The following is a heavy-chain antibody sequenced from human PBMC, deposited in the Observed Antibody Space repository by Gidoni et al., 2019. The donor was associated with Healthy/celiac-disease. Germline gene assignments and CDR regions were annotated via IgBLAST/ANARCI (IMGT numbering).Heavy chain of an antibody. D-gene: IGHD3-22*01. CDR3: ARDQILNYYDSSGLDY. CDR2: IWYDGSNK. CDR1: GFTFSSYG. Sequence: QVQLVESGGGVVQPGRSLRLSCAASGFTFSSYGMHWVRQAPGKGLEWVAVIWYDGSNKYYADSVKGRFTISRDNSKNTLYLQMNSLRAEDTAVYYCARDQILNYYDSSGLDYWGQGTLVTVSS. J-gene: IGHJ4*02. V-gene: IGHV3-33*01.